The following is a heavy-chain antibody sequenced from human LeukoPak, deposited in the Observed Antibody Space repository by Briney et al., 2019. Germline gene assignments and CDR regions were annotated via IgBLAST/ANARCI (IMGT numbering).Heavy chain of an antibody. Sequence: ASVKVSCKASGYTFTSYGISWVRQAPGQGLEWMGWISAYNGNTNYAQKLQGRVTMTTDTSTSTAYMELRSLRSDDTAVYYCARVGRGVRGVIMGPDDAFDIWGQGTMVTVSS. J-gene: IGHJ3*02. V-gene: IGHV1-18*01. D-gene: IGHD3-10*01. CDR3: ARVGRGVRGVIMGPDDAFDI. CDR2: ISAYNGNT. CDR1: GYTFTSYG.